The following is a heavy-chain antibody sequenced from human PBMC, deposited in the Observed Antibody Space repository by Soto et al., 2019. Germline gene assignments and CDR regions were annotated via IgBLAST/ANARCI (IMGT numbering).Heavy chain of an antibody. CDR3: ATGIAAAGDYYYGMDV. CDR1: GYTFTSYY. Sequence: ASVKVSCKASGYTFTSYYMHWVRQAPGQGLEWLVGFDPVDGGTIYAQKFQGRVTMTEDTSTDTAYMELSSLRSEDTAVYYCATGIAAAGDYYYGMDVWGQGTTVTVSS. V-gene: IGHV1-24*01. CDR2: FDPVDGGT. D-gene: IGHD6-13*01. J-gene: IGHJ6*02.